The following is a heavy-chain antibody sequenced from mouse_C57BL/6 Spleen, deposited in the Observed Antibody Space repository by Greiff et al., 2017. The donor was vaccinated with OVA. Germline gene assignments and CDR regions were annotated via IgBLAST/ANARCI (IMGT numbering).Heavy chain of an antibody. D-gene: IGHD1-1*01. Sequence: EVQLQQSGAELVRPGASVKLSCTASGFNIKDDYMHWVKQRPEQGLEWIGWIDPENGDTEYASKFQGKATITADTSSNTAYLQLSSLTSEDSAVYYCTTLTTVVPEMDYWGQGTSVTVSS. CDR1: GFNIKDDY. CDR3: TTLTTVVPEMDY. CDR2: IDPENGDT. V-gene: IGHV14-4*01. J-gene: IGHJ4*01.